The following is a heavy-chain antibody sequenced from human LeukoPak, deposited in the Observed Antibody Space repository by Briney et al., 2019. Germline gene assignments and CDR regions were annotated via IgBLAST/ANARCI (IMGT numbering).Heavy chain of an antibody. V-gene: IGHV3-74*01. J-gene: IGHJ4*02. Sequence: QPGGSLRLSCAVSGFTFSSYWMHWVRQAPGKGLVWVSRLNSDGSSTNYADSVKGRFTISRDNSKNTLYLQMNSLRAEDTAVYYCANAQGWLQADYWGQGTLVTVSS. CDR1: GFTFSSYW. CDR3: ANAQGWLQADY. D-gene: IGHD5-24*01. CDR2: LNSDGSST.